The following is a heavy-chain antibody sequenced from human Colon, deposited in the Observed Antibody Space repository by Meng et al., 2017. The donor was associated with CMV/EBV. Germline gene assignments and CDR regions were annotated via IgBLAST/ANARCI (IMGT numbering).Heavy chain of an antibody. CDR2: IIPLLGTS. J-gene: IGHJ5*02. D-gene: IGHD2-21*01. CDR3: ARGQVQPPIPPRNWLDP. Sequence: SVKVSCKASGDTPDIFGINWVRQDPGQGLEWMGGIIPLLGTSKYAQKFQGRVTFTADEFTNTAYMELSSLTSEDTAVYFCARGQVQPPIPPRNWLDPWGQGTLVTVSS. CDR1: GDTPDIFG. V-gene: IGHV1-69*13.